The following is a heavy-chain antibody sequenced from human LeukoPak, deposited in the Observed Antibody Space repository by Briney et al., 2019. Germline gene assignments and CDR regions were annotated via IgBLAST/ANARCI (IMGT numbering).Heavy chain of an antibody. CDR2: ISSSGSTI. Sequence: GGSLRLSCAASGFTFSDYYMSWIRQAPGKGLEWVSYISSSGSTIYYADSVKGRFTISRDNSKNTLYLQMNSLRAEDTAVYYCAKASTGTMYYFDYWGQGTLVTVSS. CDR1: GFTFSDYY. J-gene: IGHJ4*02. CDR3: AKASTGTMYYFDY. V-gene: IGHV3-11*01. D-gene: IGHD1-1*01.